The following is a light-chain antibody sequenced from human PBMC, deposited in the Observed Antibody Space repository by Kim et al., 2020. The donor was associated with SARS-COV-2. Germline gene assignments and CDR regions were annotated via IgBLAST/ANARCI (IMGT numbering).Light chain of an antibody. J-gene: IGLJ3*02. V-gene: IGLV1-36*01. CDR1: SSTVGNQG. Sequence: QSVLAQPPSVSGVPGQRVTIPCSGSSSTVGNQGLQWFHQVPGHPPKLLIYYSDLLASGISARFSASKSGASASLVINGLQYDDEGLYYCAIFDDTLSAWAFGAWAQLPVL. CDR3: AIFDDTLSAWA. CDR2: YSD.